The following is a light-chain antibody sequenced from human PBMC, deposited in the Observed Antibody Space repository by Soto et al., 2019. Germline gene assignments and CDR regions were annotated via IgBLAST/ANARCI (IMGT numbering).Light chain of an antibody. CDR2: EDN. V-gene: IGLV6-57*04. J-gene: IGLJ3*02. Sequence: NFMLTQPHSVSESPGKTVTISCTRSSGTIASNFVQWYQQRPGSAPTTVIYEDNQRPSGVPDRFSGSTDSASNSASLTISGLKTEDEADYFCQSYGSRNVVLGGGTKLTVL. CDR3: QSYGSRNVV. CDR1: SGTIASNF.